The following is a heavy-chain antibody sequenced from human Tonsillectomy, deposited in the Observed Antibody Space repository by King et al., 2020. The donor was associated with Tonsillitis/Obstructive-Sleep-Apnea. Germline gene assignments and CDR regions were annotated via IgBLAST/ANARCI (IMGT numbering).Heavy chain of an antibody. V-gene: IGHV3-15*07. CDR2: IKTKTDAGTT. CDR1: GFTFNDAW. Sequence: VQLVESGGGLVKPGGSLRLSCAASGFTFNDAWMNCVRQAPGKGLEWVGRIKTKTDAGTTDYAAPVKGRFTISRDDSKNTLYRQMNSLKTEETAVYYCTPERLHYSSGSNLHTSGQGALVSVSS. D-gene: IGHD3-10*01. CDR3: TPERLHYSSGSNLHT. J-gene: IGHJ5*02.